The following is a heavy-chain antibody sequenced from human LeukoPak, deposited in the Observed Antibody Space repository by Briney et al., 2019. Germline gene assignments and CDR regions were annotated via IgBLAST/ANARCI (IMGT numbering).Heavy chain of an antibody. CDR2: IYPGDSDT. D-gene: IGHD4-23*01. Sequence: GESLKIPCKGSGYSFTKYWIAWVRQMPGKGLEWMGIIYPGDSDTRYSPSFQGQVTISASKSISTAYLQWSSLKASDTAMYYCARFSATTVVTPFGYWGQGTPVTVSS. J-gene: IGHJ4*02. V-gene: IGHV5-51*01. CDR3: ARFSATTVVTPFGY. CDR1: GYSFTKYW.